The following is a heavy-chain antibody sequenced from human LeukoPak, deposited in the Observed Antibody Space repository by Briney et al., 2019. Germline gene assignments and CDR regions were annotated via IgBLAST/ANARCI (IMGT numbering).Heavy chain of an antibody. J-gene: IGHJ6*02. CDR1: GFTFSSYS. V-gene: IGHV3-21*01. D-gene: IGHD4-11*01. Sequence: PGGSLRLSCAASGFTFSSYSMNWVRQAPGKGLEWVSSISSSSSYIYYADSVKGRFTISRDNAKNSLYLQVNSLRAEDTAVYYCAKGLQTNYYYYHAMDVWGQGTTVTVSS. CDR2: ISSSSSYI. CDR3: AKGLQTNYYYYHAMDV.